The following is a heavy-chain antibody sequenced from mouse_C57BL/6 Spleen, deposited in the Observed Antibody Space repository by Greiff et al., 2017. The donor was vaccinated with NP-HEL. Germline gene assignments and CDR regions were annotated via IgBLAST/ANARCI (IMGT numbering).Heavy chain of an antibody. V-gene: IGHV1-26*01. CDR3: ATGGNFAY. J-gene: IGHJ3*01. CDR1: GYTFTDYY. Sequence: VQLQQSGPELVKPGASVKISCKASGYTFTDYYMNWVKQSHGKSLEWIGDINPNNGGTSYNQKFKGKATLTVDKSSSTAYMELRSLTSEDSAVYYCATGGNFAYWGQGTLVTVSA. CDR2: INPNNGGT.